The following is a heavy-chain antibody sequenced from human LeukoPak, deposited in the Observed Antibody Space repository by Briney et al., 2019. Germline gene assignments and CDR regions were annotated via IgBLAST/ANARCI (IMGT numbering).Heavy chain of an antibody. V-gene: IGHV1-69*05. J-gene: IGHJ3*02. CDR2: IIPIFDST. CDR3: ASGETSCSSISCYAFDI. Sequence: ASVKVSCKTSGGTFSNYTISWVRQAPGQGLEWMGGIIPIFDSTNYVQKFQGRVTITTDESTSTAYMELSSLRSEDTAVYYCASGETSCSSISCYAFDIWGQGTMVTVSS. CDR1: GGTFSNYT. D-gene: IGHD2-2*01.